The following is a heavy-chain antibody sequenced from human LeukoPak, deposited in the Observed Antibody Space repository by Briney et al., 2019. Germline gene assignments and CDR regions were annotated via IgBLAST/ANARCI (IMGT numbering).Heavy chain of an antibody. D-gene: IGHD6-6*01. J-gene: IGHJ6*02. V-gene: IGHV1-69*13. CDR2: IIPIFGTA. CDR1: GGTFSSYA. Sequence: GASVKVSCKASGGTFSSYAISWVRQAPGQGLEWMGGIIPIFGTANYAQKFQGRVTITADGSTSTAYMELTSLRSEDTAVYYCAREMELVHYYYGMDVWGQGTTVTVSS. CDR3: AREMELVHYYYGMDV.